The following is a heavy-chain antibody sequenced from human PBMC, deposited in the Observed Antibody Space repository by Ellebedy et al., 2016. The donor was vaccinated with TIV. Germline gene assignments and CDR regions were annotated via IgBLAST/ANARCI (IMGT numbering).Heavy chain of an antibody. CDR2: IYYSGST. D-gene: IGHD2-15*01. J-gene: IGHJ5*02. V-gene: IGHV4-30-4*01. CDR1: GGSISSGDYY. Sequence: LRLSXTVSGGSISSGDYYWSWIRQPPGKGLEWIGYIYYSGSTYYNPSLKSRVTISVDTSKNQFSLKLSSVTAADTAVYYCARADIVVVVAATTGWFDPWGQGTLVTVSS. CDR3: ARADIVVVVAATTGWFDP.